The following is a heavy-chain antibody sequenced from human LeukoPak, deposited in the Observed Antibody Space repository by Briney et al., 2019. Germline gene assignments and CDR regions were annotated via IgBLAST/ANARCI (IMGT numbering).Heavy chain of an antibody. V-gene: IGHV4-59*01. Sequence: PSETLSLTCTVSGGSISSYYWSWIRQPPGKGLEWIGYIYYSRSTNYNPSLKSRVTISVDTSKNQFSLKLSSVTAADTAVYYCARGFSDYYYYYGMDVWGQGTTVTVSS. CDR3: ARGFSDYYYYYGMDV. CDR1: GGSISSYY. CDR2: IYYSRST. J-gene: IGHJ6*02. D-gene: IGHD1-26*01.